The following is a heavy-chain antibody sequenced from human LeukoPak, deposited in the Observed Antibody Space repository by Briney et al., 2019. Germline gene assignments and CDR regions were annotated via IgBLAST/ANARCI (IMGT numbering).Heavy chain of an antibody. CDR3: AKDFRGYSYGPYYFDY. CDR1: GFTLSTYA. Sequence: GGSLRLSCTASGFTLSTYAMSWVRQAPGKGLEWVSAISGSGGSTYYADSVKGRFTISRDNSKNTLYLQMNSLRAEDTAVYYCAKDFRGYSYGPYYFDYWGQGTLVTVSS. V-gene: IGHV3-23*01. J-gene: IGHJ4*02. CDR2: ISGSGGST. D-gene: IGHD5-18*01.